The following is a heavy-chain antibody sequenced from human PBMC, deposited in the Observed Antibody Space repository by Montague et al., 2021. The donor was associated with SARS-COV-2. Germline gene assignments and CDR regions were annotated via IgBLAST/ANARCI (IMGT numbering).Heavy chain of an antibody. CDR2: ISYGGIA. J-gene: IGHJ4*02. Sequence: SETLSLTCAVSGVSITSTNWWSLVRQPPGKGLGWIGEISYGGIATYNPSLKSRATISMDRSRNLFSLKLSSVTAADTPIYYCAGKVLTVPADYWGQGTLVTVS. CDR3: AGKVLTVPADY. CDR1: GVSITSTNW. D-gene: IGHD4-11*01. V-gene: IGHV4-4*02.